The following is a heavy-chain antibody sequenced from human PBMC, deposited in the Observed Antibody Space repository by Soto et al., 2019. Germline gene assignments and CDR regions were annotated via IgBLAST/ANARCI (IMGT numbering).Heavy chain of an antibody. CDR2: IRSKANSYAT. Sequence: EVQLVESGGGLVQPGGSLKLSCAASGFTFSGSAMHWVRQASGKGLEWVGRIRSKANSYATAYAASVKGRFTISRDDSKNTAYLQMNSLKTEDTAVYYCTRSMTTSEWVTPRYYYGMDVWGQGTTVTVSS. V-gene: IGHV3-73*02. CDR1: GFTFSGSA. J-gene: IGHJ6*02. D-gene: IGHD4-17*01. CDR3: TRSMTTSEWVTPRYYYGMDV.